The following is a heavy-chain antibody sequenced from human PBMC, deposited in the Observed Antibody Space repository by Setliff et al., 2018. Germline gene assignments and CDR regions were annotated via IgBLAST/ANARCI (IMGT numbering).Heavy chain of an antibody. CDR2: NSV. CDR3: ARGPPDFVVVPAAAKFDY. D-gene: IGHD2-2*01. V-gene: IGHV1-18*01. Sequence: ASVKVSCKTPGYSFTNYGINWVRQAPGQGLEWMGWNSVYAREFQGRVTMTIDTPTSTAYMELRSLRSDDTAVYYCARGPPDFVVVPAAAKFDYWGPGTLVTAPQ. J-gene: IGHJ4*02. CDR1: GYSFTNYG.